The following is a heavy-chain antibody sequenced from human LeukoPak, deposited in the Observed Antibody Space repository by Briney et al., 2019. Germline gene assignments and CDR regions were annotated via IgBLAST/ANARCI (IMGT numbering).Heavy chain of an antibody. Sequence: GGSLRLSCAASGFTFSSYAMSWVRQAPGRGLECVSAIIGSGGSTYYADSVKGRFTISRDNSTNTLYLQMNSLRAEDTAVYYCAKVNNWNGFGHNDYWGQGTLVTVSS. J-gene: IGHJ4*02. CDR3: AKVNNWNGFGHNDY. CDR2: IIGSGGST. CDR1: GFTFSSYA. D-gene: IGHD1-1*01. V-gene: IGHV3-23*01.